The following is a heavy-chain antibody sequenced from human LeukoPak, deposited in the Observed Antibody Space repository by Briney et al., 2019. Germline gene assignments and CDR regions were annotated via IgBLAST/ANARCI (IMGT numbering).Heavy chain of an antibody. Sequence: GGSLRLSCAASGFTVSSNYMSWVRQAPGKGLEWVSVIYSGGSTYYADSVKGRFTISRHNSKNTLYLRMNSLRAEDTAVYYCARVAASSSGWYGDFDYWGQGTLVTVSS. J-gene: IGHJ4*02. CDR2: IYSGGST. CDR1: GFTVSSNY. CDR3: ARVAASSSGWYGDFDY. D-gene: IGHD6-19*01. V-gene: IGHV3-53*04.